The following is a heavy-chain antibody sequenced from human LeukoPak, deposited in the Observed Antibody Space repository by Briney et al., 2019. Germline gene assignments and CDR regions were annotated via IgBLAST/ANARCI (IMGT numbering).Heavy chain of an antibody. CDR3: AKVFEVRGARRPKDY. J-gene: IGHJ4*02. D-gene: IGHD3-10*01. CDR1: GFTFSDYG. V-gene: IGHV3-30*18. Sequence: GRSLRLFCAASGFTFSDYGMHWVRQAPGKGLEWVALISYDGGNKFYADSVRDRFTISRDNSKNTLFLQMNSLRIEDTAVYYCAKVFEVRGARRPKDYWGQGTLVIVSS. CDR2: ISYDGGNK.